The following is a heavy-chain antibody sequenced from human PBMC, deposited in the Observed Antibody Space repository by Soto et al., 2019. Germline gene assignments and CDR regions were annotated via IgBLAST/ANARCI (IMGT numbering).Heavy chain of an antibody. J-gene: IGHJ4*02. Sequence: QVQLVESGGGVVQPGRSLRLSCAASGFTFSSYAMHWVRQAPDKGLEWVAVISYDGSNKYYADSVKGRFTISRDNSKNTLYLQMNSLRAEDTAVYYCARDRGIASGHNDYWGQGTLVTVSS. CDR3: ARDRGIASGHNDY. CDR2: ISYDGSNK. CDR1: GFTFSSYA. D-gene: IGHD6-13*01. V-gene: IGHV3-30-3*01.